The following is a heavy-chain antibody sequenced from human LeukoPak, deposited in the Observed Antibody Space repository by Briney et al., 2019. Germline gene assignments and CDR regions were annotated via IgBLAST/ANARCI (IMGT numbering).Heavy chain of an antibody. V-gene: IGHV1-69*06. D-gene: IGHD1-26*01. CDR2: IIPIFGTA. CDR1: GGTFSSYA. CDR3: AREAGYYAYFDY. Sequence: ASVKVSCKASGGTFSSYAISWVRQAPGQGLEWMGGIIPIFGTANYAQKFQGRVTITADKSTSTAYMELSSLRSEDTAVYYCAREAGYYAYFDYWGQGTLVTVSS. J-gene: IGHJ4*02.